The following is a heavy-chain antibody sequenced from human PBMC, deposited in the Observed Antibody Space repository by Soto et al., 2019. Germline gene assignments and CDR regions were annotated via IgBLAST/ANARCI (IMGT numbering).Heavy chain of an antibody. CDR2: IWYDGSNK. J-gene: IGHJ5*02. CDR3: ARDENGSGSSWFDP. D-gene: IGHD3-10*01. V-gene: IGHV3-33*01. CDR1: GFTFGSYG. Sequence: GGSLRLSCAASGFTFGSYGMHWVRQAPGKGLEWVAVIWYDGSNKYYADSVKGRFTISRDNSKNTLYLQMNSLRAEDTAVYYCARDENGSGSSWFDPWGQGTLVTVSS.